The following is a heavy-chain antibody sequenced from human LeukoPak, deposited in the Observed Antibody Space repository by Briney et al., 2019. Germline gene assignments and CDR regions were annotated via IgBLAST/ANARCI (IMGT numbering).Heavy chain of an antibody. V-gene: IGHV3-23*01. CDR3: AKGLYYYDSSGYPL. CDR2: ISGSGGST. D-gene: IGHD3-22*01. J-gene: IGHJ4*02. Sequence: GGSLRLSCAASGFTFSSYGMSWVRQAPGKGLEWVSAISGSGGSTYYADSVKGRFTISRDNSKNTLYLQMNSLRPEDTAVYYCAKGLYYYDSSGYPLWGQGTLVTASS. CDR1: GFTFSSYG.